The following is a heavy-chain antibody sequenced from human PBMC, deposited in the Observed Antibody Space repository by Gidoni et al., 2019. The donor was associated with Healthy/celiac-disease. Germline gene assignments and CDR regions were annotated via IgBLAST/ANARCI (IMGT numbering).Heavy chain of an antibody. CDR1: GFTFSSYG. CDR2: IWYDGSNK. CDR3: AREVELSYYYYMDV. J-gene: IGHJ6*03. V-gene: IGHV3-33*01. D-gene: IGHD1-7*01. Sequence: QVQLVESGGGVVQPGRSLRLFCAASGFTFSSYGMHWVRQAPGKGLEGVAVIWYDGSNKYYADSVKGQFTISRDNSKNTLYLQMNSLRAEDTAVYYCAREVELSYYYYMDVWGKGTTVTVSS.